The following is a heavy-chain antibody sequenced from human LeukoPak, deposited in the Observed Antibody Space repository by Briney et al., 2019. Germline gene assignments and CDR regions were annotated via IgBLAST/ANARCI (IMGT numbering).Heavy chain of an antibody. Sequence: SVKVSCKASGGTFSSYATSWVRQAPGQGLEWMGGIIPIFGTANYAQKFQGRVTITADKSTSTAYMELSSLRSEDTAVYYCARAKYYYGSGSYYNEMDVWGKGTTVTVSS. CDR1: GGTFSSYA. V-gene: IGHV1-69*06. CDR3: ARAKYYYGSGSYYNEMDV. CDR2: IIPIFGTA. D-gene: IGHD3-10*01. J-gene: IGHJ6*04.